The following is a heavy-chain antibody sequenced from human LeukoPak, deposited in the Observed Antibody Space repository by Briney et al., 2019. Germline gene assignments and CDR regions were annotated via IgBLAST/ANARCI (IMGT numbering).Heavy chain of an antibody. J-gene: IGHJ6*02. CDR3: ARGGAAVAGTGYYYYGMDV. V-gene: IGHV3-33*01. CDR1: GFTFSSYG. CDR2: IWYDGSNK. Sequence: GGSLRLSCAASGFTFSSYGTHWVRQAPGKGLEWVVVIWYDGSNKYYADSVKGRFTISRDNSKNTLYLQMNSLRAEDTAVYYCARGGAAVAGTGYYYYGMDVWGQGTTVTVSS. D-gene: IGHD6-19*01.